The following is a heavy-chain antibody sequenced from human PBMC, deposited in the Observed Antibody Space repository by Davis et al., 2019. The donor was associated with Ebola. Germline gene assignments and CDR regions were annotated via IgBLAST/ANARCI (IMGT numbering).Heavy chain of an antibody. CDR1: GYTFTSFG. CDR2: INPHNNNT. CDR3: ARPRGGQQLDAFDI. J-gene: IGHJ3*02. Sequence: AASVKVSCKASGYTFTSFGITWVRQAPGQGLEWMGWINPHNNNTNYGQNVQGRVTMTTDTSTSTAYMEVGSLRSDDTAVYYCARPRGGQQLDAFDIWGQGTMVTVSS. D-gene: IGHD6-13*01. V-gene: IGHV1-18*04.